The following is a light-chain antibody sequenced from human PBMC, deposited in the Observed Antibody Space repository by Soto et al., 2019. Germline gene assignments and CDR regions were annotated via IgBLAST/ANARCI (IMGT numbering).Light chain of an antibody. V-gene: IGLV1-40*01. J-gene: IGLJ3*02. CDR2: GNN. Sequence: QLVLTQPPSVSGAPGQTVTISCTRSSSNIGAAYDVHWYQHLPGTAPNLLIYGNNNRPSGVPDRFSGSKSGTSASLAITGLQAEDEADYYCQSYDSSLSGWVFGGGTKLTVL. CDR1: SSNIGAAYD. CDR3: QSYDSSLSGWV.